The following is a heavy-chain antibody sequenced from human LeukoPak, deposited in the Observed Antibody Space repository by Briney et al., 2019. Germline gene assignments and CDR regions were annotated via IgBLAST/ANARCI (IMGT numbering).Heavy chain of an antibody. V-gene: IGHV3-23*01. CDR2: ISGSGGST. CDR3: AQEQYYYDSSGYYEWLDP. D-gene: IGHD3-22*01. J-gene: IGHJ5*02. Sequence: GGSLRLSCAASGFTFSSYAMSWVRQAPGKGLEWVSAISGSGGSTYYADSGKGRFTISRDNYKNTLYLQMNSLRAEDTAVYYCAQEQYYYDSSGYYEWLDPWGQGTLVTVSS. CDR1: GFTFSSYA.